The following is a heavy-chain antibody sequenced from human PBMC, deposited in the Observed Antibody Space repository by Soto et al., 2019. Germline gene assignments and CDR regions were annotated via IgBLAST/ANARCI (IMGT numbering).Heavy chain of an antibody. V-gene: IGHV1-2*04. J-gene: IGHJ6*02. CDR3: VRGVTGGSWVCYYYGMDV. CDR1: GYTFTGYY. D-gene: IGHD1-26*01. Sequence: GASVKVSCKASGYTFTGYYMHWVRQAPGQGLEWMGWINPNSGGTNYAQKFQGWVTMTRDTSISTAYMELSRLRSDDTAVYYCVRGVTGGSWVCYYYGMDVWGQGTTVTVSS. CDR2: INPNSGGT.